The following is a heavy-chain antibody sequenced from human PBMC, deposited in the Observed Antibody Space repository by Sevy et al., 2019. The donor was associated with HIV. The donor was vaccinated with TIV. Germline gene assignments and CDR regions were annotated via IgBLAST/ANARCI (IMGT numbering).Heavy chain of an antibody. D-gene: IGHD2-2*01. Sequence: SETLSLTCAVHDGSFSGYYWNWIRQLPGKGLEWIGEINESGITYYNPSLKSRVTISVDTSKKQFSLKLNSVTAVDSAVYFCARSPPVLVVPGAPSSFDPWGQGTLVTVSS. J-gene: IGHJ5*02. V-gene: IGHV4-34*01. CDR3: ARSPPVLVVPGAPSSFDP. CDR1: DGSFSGYY. CDR2: INESGIT.